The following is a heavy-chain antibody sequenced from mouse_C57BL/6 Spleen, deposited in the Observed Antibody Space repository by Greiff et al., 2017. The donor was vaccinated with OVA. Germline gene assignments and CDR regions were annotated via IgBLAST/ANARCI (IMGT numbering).Heavy chain of an antibody. J-gene: IGHJ4*01. D-gene: IGHD1-1*01. CDR1: GYAFSSYW. CDR2: IYPGDGDT. V-gene: IGHV1-80*01. Sequence: QVQLKESGAELVKPGASVKISCKASGYAFSSYWMNWVKQRPGQGLEWIGQIYPGDGDTNYNGKFKGKATLTADKSSSTAYMQLSSLTSEDSAVYFCANMNYSGSCSKSTMAMDYWGQGTTVTVSS. CDR3: ANMNYSGSCSKSTMAMDY.